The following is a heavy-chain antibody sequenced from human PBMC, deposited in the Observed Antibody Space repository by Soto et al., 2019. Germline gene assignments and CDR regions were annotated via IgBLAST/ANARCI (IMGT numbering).Heavy chain of an antibody. Sequence: SETLSLTCTVSGGSISSGDYYWSWIRQPPGKGLEWIGYIYYSGSTYYNPSLKSRVTISVDTSKNQVYLHLNSMTAADTAVYYCARHPQVPYFQQALDYWGQGTLVTVSS. CDR2: IYYSGST. J-gene: IGHJ4*02. CDR1: GGSISSGDYY. CDR3: ARHPQVPYFQQALDY. D-gene: IGHD3-9*01. V-gene: IGHV4-30-4*01.